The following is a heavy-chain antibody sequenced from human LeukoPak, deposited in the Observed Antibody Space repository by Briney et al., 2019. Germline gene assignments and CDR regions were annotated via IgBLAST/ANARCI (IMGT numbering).Heavy chain of an antibody. CDR1: GFTFNSCW. Sequence: GGSLRLSCVVSGFTFNSCWMNWVRQAPGKGLEWVAHINPDGRDTYYVDSVKGRFTISRDNAQNSMYLQVNSLRVEDTAVYYCATWGDTTAEYFQRWGQGTLVTVSS. J-gene: IGHJ1*01. CDR2: INPDGRDT. V-gene: IGHV3-7*01. CDR3: ATWGDTTAEYFQR. D-gene: IGHD2-21*02.